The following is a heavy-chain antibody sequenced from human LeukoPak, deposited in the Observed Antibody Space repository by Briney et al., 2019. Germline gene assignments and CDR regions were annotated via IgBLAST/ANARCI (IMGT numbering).Heavy chain of an antibody. CDR2: IKEDGSEK. J-gene: IGHJ3*02. V-gene: IGHV3-7*03. CDR1: GFTLSSYW. CDR3: ARDWVAGVPFDAFDI. Sequence: PGGSLRLSCAASGFTLSSYWMSWVRQAPGKGLEWVDNIKEDGSEKYYVDSVKGRFTISRDNAKNSLYLHMNSLTAEDTAMYYCARDWVAGVPFDAFDIWGQGTMVSVSS. D-gene: IGHD3-10*01.